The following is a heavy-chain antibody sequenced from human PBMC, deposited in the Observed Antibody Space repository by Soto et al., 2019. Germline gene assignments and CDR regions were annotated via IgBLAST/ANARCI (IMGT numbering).Heavy chain of an antibody. V-gene: IGHV4-34*01. Sequence: QVQLQQWGAGLLKPSETLSLTCAVYGGSFSGYYWSWIRQPPGKGLEWIGEINHSRSTNYNPSLKSRVTISVDTSKNQFSLKLSSVTAADTAVYYCARGFVFIYWGQGTLVTVSS. CDR1: GGSFSGYY. J-gene: IGHJ4*02. D-gene: IGHD3-16*01. CDR2: INHSRST. CDR3: ARGFVFIY.